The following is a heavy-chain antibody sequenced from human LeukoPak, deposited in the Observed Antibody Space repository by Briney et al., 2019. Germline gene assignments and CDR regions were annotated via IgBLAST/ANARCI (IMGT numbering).Heavy chain of an antibody. J-gene: IGHJ6*02. Sequence: GGSLRLSCAASGFTFSSYEFNWVRPAQRKGMEWDSYISSSGRTIFYADSVKGRFTISRDNAKNSLYLQMNSLRAEDTAVYHCARGDGYCSSTSCYAGPSYGLDVWGQGTTVTVSS. CDR2: ISSSGRTI. D-gene: IGHD2-2*03. CDR3: ARGDGYCSSTSCYAGPSYGLDV. V-gene: IGHV3-48*03. CDR1: GFTFSSYE.